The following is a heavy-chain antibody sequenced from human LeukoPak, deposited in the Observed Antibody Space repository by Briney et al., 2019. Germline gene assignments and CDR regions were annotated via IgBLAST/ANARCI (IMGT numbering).Heavy chain of an antibody. CDR1: GGSFSGYY. D-gene: IGHD2-15*01. CDR3: ARSYSGDY. CDR2: INHSGST. Sequence: SETLSLTCAVYGGSFSGYYWSWIRRPPGKGLEWIGEINHSGSTNYNPSLKSRVTISVDTSKNQFSLKLSSVTAADTAVYYCARSYSGDYWGQGTLVTVSS. V-gene: IGHV4-34*01. J-gene: IGHJ4*02.